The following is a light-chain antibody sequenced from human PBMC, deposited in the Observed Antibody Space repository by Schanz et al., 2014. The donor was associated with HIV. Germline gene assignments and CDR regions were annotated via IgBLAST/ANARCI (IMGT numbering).Light chain of an antibody. J-gene: IGLJ2*01. Sequence: QSALTQPASVSGSPGQSVTISCTGTSSDVGGYDYVSWYQQHPGKAPKLMIYDVTKRPSGVPDRFSGSKSGNTASLTISGLQADDEGDYYCSSYTTNRTMAFGGGTKLTVL. CDR1: SSDVGGYDY. V-gene: IGLV2-14*03. CDR3: SSYTTNRTMA. CDR2: DVT.